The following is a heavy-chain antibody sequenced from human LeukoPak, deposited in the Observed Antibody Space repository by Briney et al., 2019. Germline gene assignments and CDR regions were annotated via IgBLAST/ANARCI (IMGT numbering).Heavy chain of an antibody. CDR1: GFTFSGSA. CDR2: IRSKANSYAT. Sequence: PGGSLRLSCAASGFTFSGSAMHWVRQASGKGLEWVGRIRSKANSYATAYAASVKGRFTISRDDSKNTAYLQMNSLKTEDTAVYYCTRRMTTVTTSHAFDIWGQGTMVTVSS. J-gene: IGHJ3*02. CDR3: TRRMTTVTTSHAFDI. V-gene: IGHV3-73*01. D-gene: IGHD4-17*01.